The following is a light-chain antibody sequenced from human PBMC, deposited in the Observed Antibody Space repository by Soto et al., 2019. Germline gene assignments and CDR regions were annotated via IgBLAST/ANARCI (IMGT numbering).Light chain of an antibody. CDR3: QQYPGYT. V-gene: IGKV3-20*01. CDR1: QSVSSSY. Sequence: EIVLTQSPGTLSLSPGERATLSCRASQSVSSSYLAWYQQKPGQAPRLLIYGASSRATGIPDRFSGSGSGTDFTLPISRLEPEDFAVYYCQQYPGYTFGEGTKLELK. CDR2: GAS. J-gene: IGKJ2*01.